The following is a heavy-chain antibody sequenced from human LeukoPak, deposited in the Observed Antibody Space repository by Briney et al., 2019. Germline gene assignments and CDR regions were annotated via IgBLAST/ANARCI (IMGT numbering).Heavy chain of an antibody. J-gene: IGHJ4*02. CDR2: IKRDGSEK. V-gene: IGHV3-7*01. CDR3: ARDLGGYNWNYDY. Sequence: GGSLRLSCVAPGFTFSSNGMHWVRQAPGKGLEWVANIKRDGSEKYYVDSVKGRFTISRDNAKNSLYLQMNSLRAEDTAVYYCARDLGGYNWNYDYWGQGTLVTVSS. CDR1: GFTFSSNG. D-gene: IGHD1-7*01.